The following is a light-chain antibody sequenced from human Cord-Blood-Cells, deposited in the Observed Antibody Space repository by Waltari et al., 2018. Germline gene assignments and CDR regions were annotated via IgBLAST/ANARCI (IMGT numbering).Light chain of an antibody. CDR1: SSDVGGYNY. J-gene: IGLJ3*02. Sequence: QSALTQPASVSGSPGQSITISCTGTSSDVGGYNYVPWYQQHPGKAPKLMIYDVSNRPSGFSNRFSGSKSGNTASLTISGLQAEDEADYYCSSYTSSSPWVFGGGTKLTVL. V-gene: IGLV2-14*01. CDR2: DVS. CDR3: SSYTSSSPWV.